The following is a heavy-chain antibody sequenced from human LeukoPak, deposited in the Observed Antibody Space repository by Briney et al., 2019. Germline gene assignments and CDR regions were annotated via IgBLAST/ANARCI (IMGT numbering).Heavy chain of an antibody. CDR1: GGSISSYY. D-gene: IGHD6-13*01. CDR2: IYYSGST. V-gene: IGHV4-59*01. CDR3: ARGGSSSWPYYYYYMDV. Sequence: SETLSLTCTVSGGSISSYYWSWIRQPPGKGLEWIGHIYYSGSTNYNPSLKSRVTISVDTSKNQFSLKLSSVTAADTAVYYCARGGSSSWPYYYYYMDVWGKGTTVTVSS. J-gene: IGHJ6*03.